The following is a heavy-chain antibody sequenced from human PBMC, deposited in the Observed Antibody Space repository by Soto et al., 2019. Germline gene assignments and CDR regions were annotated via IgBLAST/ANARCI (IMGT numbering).Heavy chain of an antibody. CDR3: AKGEVRGIIPSYFDY. J-gene: IGHJ4*02. CDR2: ISNDGSNE. D-gene: IGHD3-10*01. CDR1: GFTFRWFG. V-gene: IGHV3-30*18. Sequence: GGSLRLSCAGSGFTFRWFGMNWVRQAPGKGLEWVARISNDGSNEYHVDSVKGRFTISRDNSKNTLYLQMDSLRAEDTAVYYCAKGEVRGIIPSYFDYWGLGTLVTVSS.